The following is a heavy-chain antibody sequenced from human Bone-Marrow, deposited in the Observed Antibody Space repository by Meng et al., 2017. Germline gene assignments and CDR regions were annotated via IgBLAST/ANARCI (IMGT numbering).Heavy chain of an antibody. J-gene: IGHJ2*01. V-gene: IGHV4-34*01. D-gene: IGHD7-27*01. CDR1: GGSFSGYY. CDR2: INHSGST. CDR3: ARDWGSGCCWYFDL. Sequence: SETLSLTCAVYGGSFSGYYWSWIRQPPGKGLEWIGEINHSGSTNYNPSLKSRVTISVDTSKNQFSLKLSSVTAADTAVYYCARDWGSGCCWYFDLWGRGTLVTVSS.